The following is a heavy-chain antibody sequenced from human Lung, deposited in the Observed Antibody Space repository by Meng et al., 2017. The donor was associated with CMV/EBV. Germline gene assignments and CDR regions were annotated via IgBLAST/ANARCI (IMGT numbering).Heavy chain of an antibody. CDR2: IGHDGNKK. V-gene: IGHV3-30*02. CDR3: AKDRGWELRLLVH. Sequence: SCAAGGFTFSNYGMHWVRQTPGKGLQWVAFIGHDGNKKFYTDSVRGRFTIDRDNSRNTLLLRMNSLRDEDTAVYYCAKDRGWELRLLVHWGQGAXVTVDS. D-gene: IGHD1-26*01. CDR1: GFTFSNYG. J-gene: IGHJ4*02.